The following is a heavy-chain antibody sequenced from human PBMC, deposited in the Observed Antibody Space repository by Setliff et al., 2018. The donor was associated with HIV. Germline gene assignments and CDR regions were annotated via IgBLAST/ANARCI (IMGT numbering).Heavy chain of an antibody. D-gene: IGHD2-21*01. Sequence: GGSLRLSCEVSGFTFHTLWMTWVRQAPGKGLEWVGRIKSKLGGGTADYAAPVKGRFTISRDDSKNTIYLQMDSLKTEDTAVYYCSTDVPHSAGDLDFWGQGTMVTVSS. CDR1: GFTFHTLW. J-gene: IGHJ4*03. V-gene: IGHV3-15*01. CDR2: IKSKLGGGTA. CDR3: STDVPHSAGDLDF.